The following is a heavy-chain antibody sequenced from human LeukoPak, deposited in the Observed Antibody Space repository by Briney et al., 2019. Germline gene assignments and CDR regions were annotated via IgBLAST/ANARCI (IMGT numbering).Heavy chain of an antibody. CDR3: ARRPSSQLPLDY. V-gene: IGHV4-61*10. J-gene: IGHJ4*02. Sequence: PSQTLSLTCTVSGGSISSGSYYWSWIRQPAGKGLEWIGYIYYSGSTNYNPSLKSRVTISVDTSKNQFSLKLSSVTAADTAVYYCARRPSSQLPLDYWGQGTLVTVSS. CDR1: GGSISSGSYY. D-gene: IGHD2-2*01. CDR2: IYYSGST.